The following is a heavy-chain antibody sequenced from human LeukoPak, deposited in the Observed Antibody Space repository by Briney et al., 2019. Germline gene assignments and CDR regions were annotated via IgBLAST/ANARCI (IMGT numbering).Heavy chain of an antibody. CDR1: GFSFGDYA. D-gene: IGHD6-6*01. V-gene: IGHV3-49*04. CDR3: ARGIAGRPPYYYYYMDV. Sequence: GRSLRLSCTASGFSFGDYAMNWVRQAPGKGLEWVGFIRSKAYGGTTENATSVKGRFAISRDDSKTTAYLQMNSLKTEDTAVYYCARGIAGRPPYYYYYMDVWGKGTTVTVSS. CDR2: IRSKAYGGTT. J-gene: IGHJ6*03.